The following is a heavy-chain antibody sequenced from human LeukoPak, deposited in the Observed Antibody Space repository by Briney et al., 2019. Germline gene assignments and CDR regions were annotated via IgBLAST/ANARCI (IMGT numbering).Heavy chain of an antibody. CDR2: ISGSGGST. CDR3: AKDPGVGYSSGWYDS. J-gene: IGHJ5*01. Sequence: PGGSLRLSCAASGFTFSSYAMGWVRQAPGKGLEWVSAISGSGGSTYYADSVKGRFTISRDNSKNTLYLQMNSLRAEDTAVYYCAKDPGVGYSSGWYDSWGQGTLVTVSS. D-gene: IGHD6-19*01. V-gene: IGHV3-23*01. CDR1: GFTFSSYA.